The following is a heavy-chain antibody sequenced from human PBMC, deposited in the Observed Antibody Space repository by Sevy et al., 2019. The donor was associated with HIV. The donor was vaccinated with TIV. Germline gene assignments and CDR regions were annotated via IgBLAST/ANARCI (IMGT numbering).Heavy chain of an antibody. CDR1: GGTFSSYA. CDR3: AREGEAYCGGDCSHYYYYGMDV. D-gene: IGHD2-21*02. CDR2: IIPIFGTA. Sequence: ASVKVSCKASGGTFSSYAISWVRQAPGQGLEWTGGIIPIFGTANYAQKFQGRVTITADESTSTAYMELSSLRSEDTAVYYCAREGEAYCGGDCSHYYYYGMDVWGQGTTVTVSS. J-gene: IGHJ6*02. V-gene: IGHV1-69*13.